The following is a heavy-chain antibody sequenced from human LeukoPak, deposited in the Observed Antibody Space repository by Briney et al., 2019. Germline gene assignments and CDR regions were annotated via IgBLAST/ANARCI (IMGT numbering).Heavy chain of an antibody. CDR2: IHSSGGT. D-gene: IGHD1-1*01. CDR1: GDSISNYY. J-gene: IGHJ4*02. CDR3: AKEGLSSMNWDS. Sequence: SETLSLTCTVSGDSISNYYWGWIRQPAGKGLEWIGRIHSSGGTNNNPSLESRLTMSVDTSKNQFSLELTSVTAVDTAVYYCAKEGLSSMNWDSWGQGALVTVSS. V-gene: IGHV4-4*07.